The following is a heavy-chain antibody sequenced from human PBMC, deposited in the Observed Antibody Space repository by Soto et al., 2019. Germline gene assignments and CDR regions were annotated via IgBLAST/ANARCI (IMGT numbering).Heavy chain of an antibody. Sequence: QLQLQESGSGLVKPSQTLSLTCAVSGGSISSGGYSWSWIRQPPGKGLEWIGYIYHSGSTYYNPSLKSRITISVDRSKNQFTLKLRSLTAADTAVYYGARARGLGAVAADYWGQGTLVTGSS. CDR3: ARARGLGAVAADY. D-gene: IGHD6-19*01. CDR1: GGSISSGGYS. V-gene: IGHV4-30-2*01. J-gene: IGHJ4*02. CDR2: IYHSGST.